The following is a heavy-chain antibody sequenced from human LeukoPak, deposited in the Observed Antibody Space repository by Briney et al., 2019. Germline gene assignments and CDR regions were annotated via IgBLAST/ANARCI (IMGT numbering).Heavy chain of an antibody. CDR3: ARDLPVYYYDSSGYLSDY. CDR2: INPNSGGT. Sequence: ASVKVSCTASGYTFTGYYMHWGRQPPGQGLEWMGRINPNSGGTNYAQKFQGRVTMTRDTSISTAYMELIRLRSDDTAVYYCARDLPVYYYDSSGYLSDYWGQGTLVTVSS. CDR1: GYTFTGYY. V-gene: IGHV1-2*06. J-gene: IGHJ4*02. D-gene: IGHD3-22*01.